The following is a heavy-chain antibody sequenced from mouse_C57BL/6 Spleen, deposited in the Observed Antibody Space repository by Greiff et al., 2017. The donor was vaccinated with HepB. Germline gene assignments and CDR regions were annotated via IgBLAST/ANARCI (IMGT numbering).Heavy chain of an antibody. Sequence: QLQQSGAELVRPGASVKLSCTASGFNIKDDYMHWVKQRPEQGLEWIGWIDPENGDTEYASKFQGKATITADTSSNTAYLQLSSLTSEDTAVYYCTYLRSFAYWGQGTLVTVSA. CDR1: GFNIKDDY. CDR3: TYLRSFAY. CDR2: IDPENGDT. D-gene: IGHD1-1*01. J-gene: IGHJ3*01. V-gene: IGHV14-4*01.